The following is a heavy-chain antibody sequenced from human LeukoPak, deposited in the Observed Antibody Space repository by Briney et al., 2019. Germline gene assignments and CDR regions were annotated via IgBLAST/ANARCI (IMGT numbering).Heavy chain of an antibody. V-gene: IGHV4-31*03. D-gene: IGHD5-12*01. J-gene: IGHJ6*02. Sequence: SETLSLTCTVSGGSISSGGYYWSWIRQHPGKGLEWIGYIYYSGGTYYNPSLKSRVTISVDTSKNQFSLKLSSVTAADTAVYYCARDVVATGTGYYYYGMDVWGQGTTVTVSS. CDR2: IYYSGGT. CDR1: GGSISSGGYY. CDR3: ARDVVATGTGYYYYGMDV.